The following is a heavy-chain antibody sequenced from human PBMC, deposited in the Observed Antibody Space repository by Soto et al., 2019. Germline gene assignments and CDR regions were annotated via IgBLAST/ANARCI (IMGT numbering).Heavy chain of an antibody. CDR1: GGSISSGGYY. Sequence: QVQLQESGPGLVKPSQTLSLTCTVSGGSISSGGYYWSWIRQHPGKGLEWVGYIYYSGSTYYNPSLKSRVTISVDTSKNQFSLKLSSVTAADTAVYYCARGTTVVRSYYYFDYWGQGTLVTVSS. CDR3: ARGTTVVRSYYYFDY. J-gene: IGHJ4*02. CDR2: IYYSGST. V-gene: IGHV4-31*03. D-gene: IGHD4-17*01.